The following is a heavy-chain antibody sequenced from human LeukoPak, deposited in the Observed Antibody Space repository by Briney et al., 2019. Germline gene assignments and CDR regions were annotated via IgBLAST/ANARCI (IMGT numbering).Heavy chain of an antibody. CDR1: GSTFGGYG. J-gene: IGHJ4*02. D-gene: IGHD1-14*01. CDR2: IAYDGSRA. Sequence: PGGSLRLSCAGSGSTFGGYGMHWFRQTPGKGLEWVAVIAYDGSRAFYADSVKGRFTISRDNSKNTMSVQMDDLRAEDTAVYYCTRYNNDHFDYWGQGTLVTVSS. V-gene: IGHV3-33*01. CDR3: TRYNNDHFDY.